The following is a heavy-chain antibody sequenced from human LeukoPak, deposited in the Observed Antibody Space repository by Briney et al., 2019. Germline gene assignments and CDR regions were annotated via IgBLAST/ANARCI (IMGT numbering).Heavy chain of an antibody. Sequence: SETLSLTCTVSGGSISSYYWSWIRQPPGKGLEWIGYIYYSGSTNYNPSLKSRVTISVDTSKNQFSLKLSSVTAPDTAVYYCARGRTYYDFWSGSTKTYGMDVWGQGTTVTVSS. J-gene: IGHJ6*02. CDR2: IYYSGST. CDR3: ARGRTYYDFWSGSTKTYGMDV. CDR1: GGSISSYY. D-gene: IGHD3-3*01. V-gene: IGHV4-59*01.